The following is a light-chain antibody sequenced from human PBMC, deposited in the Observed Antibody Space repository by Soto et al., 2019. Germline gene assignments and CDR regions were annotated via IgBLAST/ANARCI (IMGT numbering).Light chain of an antibody. CDR1: RSNIGAHYD. V-gene: IGLV1-40*01. CDR2: GNS. Sequence: QSVLTQPPSVSGAPGQRVTISCTGSRSNIGAHYDVHWYQQLPGTAPKLLIYGNSNLPSGVPDRFSGSKSGTSASLAITGRQAEDEGDYYCQSYDNSLSVYVFGTGTQLTVL. J-gene: IGLJ1*01. CDR3: QSYDNSLSVYV.